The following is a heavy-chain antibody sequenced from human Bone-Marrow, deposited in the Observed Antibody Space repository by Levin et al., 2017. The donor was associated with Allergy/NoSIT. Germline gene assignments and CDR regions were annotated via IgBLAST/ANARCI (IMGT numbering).Heavy chain of an antibody. CDR1: GLTFSGHA. Sequence: PGESLKISCAASGLTFSGHALHWVRQAPGKGLEWVAVVSSDGRKKFYGGSVRGRFAISRDNSKKMLYLEMNNVRTEDTGLYYCVRDRGSAADLDGFDTWGQGTMVTVSS. CDR2: VSSDGRKK. D-gene: IGHD6-25*01. CDR3: VRDRGSAADLDGFDT. V-gene: IGHV3-30*09. J-gene: IGHJ3*02.